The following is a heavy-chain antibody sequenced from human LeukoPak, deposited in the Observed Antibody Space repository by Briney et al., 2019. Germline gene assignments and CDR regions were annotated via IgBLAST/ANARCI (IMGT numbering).Heavy chain of an antibody. CDR1: GFTFSSYA. CDR2: ISGSGGST. J-gene: IGHJ4*02. Sequence: GESLRLSCAVSGFTFSSYAMSWVRQAPGKGLEWVSSISGSGGSTYHADSVKGRFSISRDNSKNTLFLQMNSLRAEDTAVYYCARELDYWGQGTLVTVSS. V-gene: IGHV3-23*01. CDR3: ARELDY.